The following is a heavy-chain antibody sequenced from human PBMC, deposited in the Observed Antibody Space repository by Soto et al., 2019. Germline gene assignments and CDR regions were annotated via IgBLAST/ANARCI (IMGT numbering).Heavy chain of an antibody. J-gene: IGHJ5*02. Sequence: ASVKVSCKASGYTFTSYGISWVRQAPGQGLEWMGWISAYNGNTNYAQKLQGRVTMTTDTSTSTAYMELRSLRSDDTAVYYCARGGGIVLVPAATPRAWFDPWGQGTLVTVSS. CDR1: GYTFTSYG. CDR2: ISAYNGNT. CDR3: ARGGGIVLVPAATPRAWFDP. D-gene: IGHD2-2*01. V-gene: IGHV1-18*01.